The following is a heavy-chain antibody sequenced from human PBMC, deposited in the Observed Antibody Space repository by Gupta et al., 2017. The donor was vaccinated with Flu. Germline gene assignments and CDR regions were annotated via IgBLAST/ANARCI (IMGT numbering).Heavy chain of an antibody. CDR3: AKTHGSGSSFDY. Sequence: QVQLVESGGGVVQPGRSLRLSCAASGFTFSSYGMHWVRQAPGKGLEWVAVISYDGSNKYYADSVKGRFTISRDNSKNTQYLQMNSLRAEDTAVYYCAKTHGSGSSFDYWGQGTLVTVSS. CDR1: GFTFSSYG. J-gene: IGHJ4*02. D-gene: IGHD3-10*01. V-gene: IGHV3-30*18. CDR2: ISYDGSNK.